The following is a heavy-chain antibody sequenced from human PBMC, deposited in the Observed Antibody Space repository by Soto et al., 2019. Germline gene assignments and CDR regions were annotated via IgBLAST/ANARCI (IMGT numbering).Heavy chain of an antibody. CDR1: GDSLISGGYY. V-gene: IGHV4-31*03. D-gene: IGHD2-21*01. J-gene: IGHJ4*02. CDR2: IYYSGST. CDR3: SRGRGLWGRTDS. Sequence: QLHLQQSGPGLVKTSQTLSLTCSVSGDSLISGGYYWTSLRQYPGKGLEYIGYIYYSGSTYSIPSIGSRVTISIDAAKTLFSLTLSPVTAADTGVYFCSRGRGLWGRTDSWGQGTRVTVSS.